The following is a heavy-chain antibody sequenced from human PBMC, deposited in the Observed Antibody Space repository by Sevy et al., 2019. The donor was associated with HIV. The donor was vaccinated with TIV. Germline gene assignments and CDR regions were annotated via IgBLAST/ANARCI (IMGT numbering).Heavy chain of an antibody. CDR3: ARDGGSRGMDV. Sequence: RGSLRLSCAASGFTVSSNYMNWVRQAPGKGLEWVSVIYNGGSTYYADSVKGRFTISRDNSKNTLYLQMNSLRAEDAAVYYCARDGGSRGMDVWGKGTTVTVSS. D-gene: IGHD6-13*01. J-gene: IGHJ6*04. V-gene: IGHV3-66*02. CDR2: IYNGGST. CDR1: GFTVSSNY.